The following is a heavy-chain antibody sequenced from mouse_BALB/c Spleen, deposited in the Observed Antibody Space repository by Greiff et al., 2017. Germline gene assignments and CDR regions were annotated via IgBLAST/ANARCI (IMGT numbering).Heavy chain of an antibody. V-gene: IGHV1-14*01. J-gene: IGHJ3*01. CDR3: ARGEGITFSWFAY. CDR2: INPYNDGT. Sequence: EVQLQQSGPELVKPGASVKMSCKASGYTFTSYVMHWVKQKPGQGLEWIGYINPYNDGTKYNEKFKGKATLTSDKSSSTAYMELSSLTSEDSAVYYCARGEGITFSWFAYWGQGTLVTVSA. D-gene: IGHD1-2*01. CDR1: GYTFTSYV.